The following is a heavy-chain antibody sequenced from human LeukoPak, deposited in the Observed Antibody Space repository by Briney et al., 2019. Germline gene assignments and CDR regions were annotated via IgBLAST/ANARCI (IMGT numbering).Heavy chain of an antibody. Sequence: GGSLRLSCAASGLTFSNFGMHWVRQAPGKGLEWVSGINWNGGSTGYADSVKGRFTISRDNAKNSLYLQMNSLRAGDTAVYYCARMGPAAGIAAAGTADYFDYWGQGTLVTVSS. J-gene: IGHJ4*02. V-gene: IGHV3-20*04. D-gene: IGHD6-13*01. CDR2: INWNGGST. CDR1: GLTFSNFG. CDR3: ARMGPAAGIAAAGTADYFDY.